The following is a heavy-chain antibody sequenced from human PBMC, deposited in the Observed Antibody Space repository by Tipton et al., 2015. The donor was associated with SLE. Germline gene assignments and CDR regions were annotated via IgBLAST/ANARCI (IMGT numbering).Heavy chain of an antibody. Sequence: TLSLTCTVSGGSISSHYWSWIRQPPGKGLEWIGYIHYSGSTNYNPSLKSRVTISVDTSKNQFSLKLSPVTAADTAVYYCARDLIGSGGGHWGQGTLVTVSS. D-gene: IGHD6-19*01. V-gene: IGHV4-59*11. CDR3: ARDLIGSGGGH. J-gene: IGHJ4*02. CDR2: IHYSGST. CDR1: GGSISSHY.